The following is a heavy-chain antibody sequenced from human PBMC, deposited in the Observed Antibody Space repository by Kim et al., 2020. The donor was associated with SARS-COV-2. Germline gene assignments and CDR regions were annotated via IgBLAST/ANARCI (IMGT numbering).Heavy chain of an antibody. CDR3: ARLNTYQLPLYNWFDP. CDR1: GGSISSSSYY. V-gene: IGHV4-39*01. J-gene: IGHJ5*02. D-gene: IGHD2-2*01. CDR2: IYYSGST. Sequence: SETLSPTCTVSGGSISSSSYYWGWIRQPPGKGLEWIGSIYYSGSTYYNPSLKSRVTISVDTSKNQFSLKLSSVTAADTAVYYCARLNTYQLPLYNWFDPWGQGTLVTVSS.